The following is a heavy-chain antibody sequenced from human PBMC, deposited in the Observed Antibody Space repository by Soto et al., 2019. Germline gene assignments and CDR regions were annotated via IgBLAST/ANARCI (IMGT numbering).Heavy chain of an antibody. CDR2: IKSKTDGGTT. CDR1: GFTFSNAW. Sequence: GGSLRLSCAASGFTFSNAWMNWVRQAPGKGLEWVGRIKSKTDGGTTDYAAPVKGRFTISRDDSKNTLYLQMNSLKTEDTAVYYCTTSTCTNGVCSYYYYYGMDVWGQGTTVTVSS. J-gene: IGHJ6*02. CDR3: TTSTCTNGVCSYYYYYGMDV. V-gene: IGHV3-15*07. D-gene: IGHD2-8*01.